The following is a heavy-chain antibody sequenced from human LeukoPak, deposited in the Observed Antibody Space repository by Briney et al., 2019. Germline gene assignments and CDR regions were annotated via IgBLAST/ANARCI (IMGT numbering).Heavy chain of an antibody. Sequence: SETLSLTCTVSGGSISSGSYYWSWIRQPPGKGLEWIGYIYYSGSTNYNPSLKSRVTISVDTSKNQFSLKLSSVTAADTAVYYCARGFGELSLYYYYYYMDVWGKGTTVTISS. V-gene: IGHV4-61*01. CDR2: IYYSGST. CDR1: GGSISSGSYY. CDR3: ARGFGELSLYYYYYYMDV. D-gene: IGHD3-10*01. J-gene: IGHJ6*03.